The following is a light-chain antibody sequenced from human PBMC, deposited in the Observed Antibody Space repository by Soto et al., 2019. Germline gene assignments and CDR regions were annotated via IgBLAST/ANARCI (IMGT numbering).Light chain of an antibody. CDR3: CSYAGTVAYV. V-gene: IGLV2-23*02. J-gene: IGLJ1*01. CDR1: GSDVGAYNL. CDR2: EVN. Sequence: QRALTQPSSGSGAAGRGSSITCARTGSDVGAYNLVSWYQQHPGKAPKLIICEVNTRPSGISNRFSGSKSGDTASLTISGLQAEDEADYFCCSYAGTVAYVFGTGTKVTVL.